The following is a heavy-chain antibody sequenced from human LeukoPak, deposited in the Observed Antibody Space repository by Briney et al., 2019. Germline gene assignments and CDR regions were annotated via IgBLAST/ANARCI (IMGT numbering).Heavy chain of an antibody. CDR2: IYYSGST. J-gene: IGHJ5*02. CDR3: ARHPSNYYDSSGYFGCFDP. D-gene: IGHD3-22*01. CDR1: GGSISSSSYY. V-gene: IGHV4-39*01. Sequence: PSETLSLTCTVSGGSISSSSYYWGWIRQPPGKGLEWIGSIYYSGSTYYNPSLKSRVTISVDTSKNQFSLKLSSVTAADTAVYYCARHPSNYYDSSGYFGCFDPWGQGTLVTVSS.